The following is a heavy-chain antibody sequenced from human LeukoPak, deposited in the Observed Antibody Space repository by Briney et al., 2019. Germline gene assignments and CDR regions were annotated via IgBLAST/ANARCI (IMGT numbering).Heavy chain of an antibody. CDR3: AKDVVRYYDSSSYRFDY. V-gene: IGHV3-23*01. CDR1: GFTFSNYA. CDR2: ISGGAGST. J-gene: IGHJ4*02. Sequence: AGGSLRLSCAASGFTFSNYAMNWVRQAPGKGLEWVSVISGGAGSTYYADSVKGRFTISRDNSKNTLYLQMNSLRAADTAIYYCAKDVVRYYDSSSYRFDYWGQGILVTVSS. D-gene: IGHD3-22*01.